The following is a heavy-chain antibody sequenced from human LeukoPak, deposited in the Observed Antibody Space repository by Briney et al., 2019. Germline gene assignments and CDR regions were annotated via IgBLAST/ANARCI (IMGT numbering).Heavy chain of an antibody. J-gene: IGHJ3*02. V-gene: IGHV3-30*18. D-gene: IGHD1-26*01. CDR3: AKEYVGYGAFDI. CDR2: ISYDGSNT. Sequence: GGSLRLSCAASGFTFSHDGMHWVRQAPGKGLEWVAVISYDGSNTFYADSVKRRFSISRDNSKNTLYLQMNSLRAEDTALYYCAKEYVGYGAFDIWGQGTMVTVSS. CDR1: GFTFSHDG.